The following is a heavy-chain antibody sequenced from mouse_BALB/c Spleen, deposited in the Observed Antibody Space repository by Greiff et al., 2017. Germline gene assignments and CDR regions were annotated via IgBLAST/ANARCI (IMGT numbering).Heavy chain of an antibody. V-gene: IGHV5-6-5*01. Sequence: EVQVVESGGGLVQPGGSRKLSCAASGFTFSSFGMHWVRQAPEKRLEWVASISSGGSTYYPDSVKGRFTISRDNARNILYLQMSSLRSEDTAMYYCARDGYDEAYWGQGTLVTVSA. J-gene: IGHJ3*01. CDR2: ISSGGST. CDR1: GFTFSSFG. D-gene: IGHD2-2*01. CDR3: ARDGYDEAY.